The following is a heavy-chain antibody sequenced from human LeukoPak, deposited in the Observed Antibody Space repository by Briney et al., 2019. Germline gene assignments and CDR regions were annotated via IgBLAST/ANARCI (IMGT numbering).Heavy chain of an antibody. Sequence: PGGSLRLSCAASGFTFSSYAMHWVRQAPGKGLEWVVVISYDGSQKYYADSVKGRFTISRDNSKNTLYLQMNSLRAEDTAVYYCARVRVDITIFGVALDYWGQGTLVTVSS. CDR2: ISYDGSQK. V-gene: IGHV3-30-3*01. J-gene: IGHJ4*02. D-gene: IGHD3-3*01. CDR1: GFTFSSYA. CDR3: ARVRVDITIFGVALDY.